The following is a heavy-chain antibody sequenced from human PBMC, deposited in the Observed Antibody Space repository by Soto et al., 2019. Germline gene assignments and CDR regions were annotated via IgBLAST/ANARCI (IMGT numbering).Heavy chain of an antibody. D-gene: IGHD4-17*01. CDR2: ISSSSRTK. CDR3: ADDEDGDSDFDS. Sequence: EVQLVESGGGLVQPGGSLRLSCVASGFAFSIYGMNWVRQAPGKGLEWISYISSSSRTKYYAESARGRFSIFRDNAKNSLYLQMDSLIDEDTAVYFCADDEDGDSDFDSWGQGTLVTVSS. J-gene: IGHJ4*02. V-gene: IGHV3-48*02. CDR1: GFAFSIYG.